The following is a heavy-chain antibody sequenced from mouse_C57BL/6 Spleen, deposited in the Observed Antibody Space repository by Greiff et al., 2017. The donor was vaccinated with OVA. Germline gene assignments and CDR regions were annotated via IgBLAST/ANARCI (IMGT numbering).Heavy chain of an antibody. CDR3: SSGILAYAMDY. V-gene: IGHV14-3*01. Sequence: VQLQQSVAELVRPGASVKLSCTASGFNITNTYMHWVKQRPEQGLEWIGRIDPANGGTKYAPKFQGKATLTAATSSSPAYLQLSSLTSEDTAIWCCSSGILAYAMDYWGQGTSVTVSS. D-gene: IGHD1-1*01. J-gene: IGHJ4*01. CDR2: IDPANGGT. CDR1: GFNITNTY.